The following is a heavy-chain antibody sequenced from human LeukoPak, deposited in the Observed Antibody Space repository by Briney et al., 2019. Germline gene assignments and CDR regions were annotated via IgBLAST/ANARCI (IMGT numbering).Heavy chain of an antibody. Sequence: ASVKVSCKASGYTFTDYYMHWVRQAPGQGLEWMGWICPNNGGTNYAQKFQGRVTMTRDTSIGTAYMELSRLRSDDTAVYYCAGGIASYSSSYFDYWGQGALVTVSS. D-gene: IGHD3-10*01. V-gene: IGHV1-2*02. CDR2: ICPNNGGT. CDR3: AGGIASYSSSYFDY. CDR1: GYTFTDYY. J-gene: IGHJ4*02.